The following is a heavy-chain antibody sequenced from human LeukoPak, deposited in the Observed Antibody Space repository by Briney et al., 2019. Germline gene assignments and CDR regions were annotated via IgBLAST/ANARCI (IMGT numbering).Heavy chain of an antibody. CDR3: AELGITMIGGV. CDR1: GFTFSSYE. V-gene: IGHV3-48*03. CDR2: ISSSGSTI. J-gene: IGHJ6*04. Sequence: GGSLRLSCAASGFTFSSYEMNWVRQAPGKGLEWVSYISSSGSTIYYADSVTGRFTISRDNAKNSLYLQMNSLRAEDTAVYYCAELGITMIGGVWGKGTTVTISS. D-gene: IGHD3-10*02.